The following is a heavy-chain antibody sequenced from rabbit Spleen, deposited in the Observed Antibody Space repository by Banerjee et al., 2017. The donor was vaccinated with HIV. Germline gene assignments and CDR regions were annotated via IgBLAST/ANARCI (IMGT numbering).Heavy chain of an antibody. Sequence: QEQLVESGGGLVQPGGSLKLSCKASGFDFSSYGVSWVRQAPGKGLEWIACMNVVTGKAVYATWAKGRFTFSKTSSTTVTLQMTSLTAADTATYFCARDLPDVIGWNFGWWGPGTLVTV. CDR1: GFDFSSYG. CDR3: ARDLPDVIGWNFGW. D-gene: IGHD1-1*01. J-gene: IGHJ4*01. CDR2: MNVVTGKA. V-gene: IGHV1S45*01.